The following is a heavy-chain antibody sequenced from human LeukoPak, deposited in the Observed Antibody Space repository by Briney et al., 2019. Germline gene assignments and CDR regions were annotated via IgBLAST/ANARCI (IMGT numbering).Heavy chain of an antibody. V-gene: IGHV3-7*01. CDR3: ARDRIAARPYYFDY. CDR2: IKQDGSEK. D-gene: IGHD6-6*01. CDR1: GFTFSSYW. J-gene: IGHJ4*02. Sequence: GGSLRLSCAASGFTFSSYWVSWVRQAPGKGLEWVANIKQDGSEKYYVDSVKGRFTISRDNAKNSLYLQMNSLRAEDTAVYYCARDRIAARPYYFDYWGQGTLVTVSS.